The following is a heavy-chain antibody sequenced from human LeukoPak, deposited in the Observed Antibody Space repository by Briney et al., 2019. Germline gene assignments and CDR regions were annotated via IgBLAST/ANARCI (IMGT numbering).Heavy chain of an antibody. CDR3: ARSDVVVPAALPRRNYYYYMDV. V-gene: IGHV1-2*02. Sequence: ASVKVSCKASGYTFTGYYMHWVRQAPGQGLEWMGWINPNSGGTNYAQKFQGRVTMTRDTSISTAYMELSRLRSDDTAVYYCARSDVVVPAALPRRNYYYYMDVWGKGTTVTVSS. J-gene: IGHJ6*03. CDR1: GYTFTGYY. D-gene: IGHD2-2*01. CDR2: INPNSGGT.